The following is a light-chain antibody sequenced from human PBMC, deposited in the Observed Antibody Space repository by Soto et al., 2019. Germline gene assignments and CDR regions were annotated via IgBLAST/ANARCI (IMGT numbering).Light chain of an antibody. V-gene: IGLV2-18*02. CDR2: EVT. Sequence: QSVLTQPPSVSGSPGQSVTISCTGTSSDVGKYDRVSWYQQPPGTAPKLIIYEVTNRPSGVPARFSGSKSGNTASLTISGLQAEDEADYYCSSYTSTSRYVFAAGTKLTVL. J-gene: IGLJ1*01. CDR1: SSDVGKYDR. CDR3: SSYTSTSRYV.